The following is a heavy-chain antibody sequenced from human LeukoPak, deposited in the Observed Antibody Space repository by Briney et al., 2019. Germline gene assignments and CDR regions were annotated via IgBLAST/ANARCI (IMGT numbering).Heavy chain of an antibody. CDR2: INPNSGGT. Sequence: ASVKVSCKASGYTFTGYYMHWVRQAPGQGLEWMGWINPNSGGTNYAQKFQGRVTMTRDTSISTAYMELSRLRSDDTAVYYCARVNGDYYYYYYYMDVWGKGTTVTVSS. J-gene: IGHJ6*03. CDR3: ARVNGDYYYYYYYMDV. CDR1: GYTFTGYY. D-gene: IGHD4-17*01. V-gene: IGHV1-2*02.